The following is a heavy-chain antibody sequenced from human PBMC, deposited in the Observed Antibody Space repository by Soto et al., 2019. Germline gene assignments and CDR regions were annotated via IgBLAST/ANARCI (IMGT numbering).Heavy chain of an antibody. D-gene: IGHD3-10*01. CDR2: IHHSGST. Sequence: QVQLQESGPGLVKPSETLSLTCSVSGGSITSHYCSWFRQPPGKGLEWIGYIHHSGSTSYNPSLKRRVTVSVDTSKTQFSLKVSSVTAADTALYYCARQGFGQLHGLVDVWGPGTTVTVSS. CDR3: ARQGFGQLHGLVDV. CDR1: GGSITSHY. V-gene: IGHV4-59*08. J-gene: IGHJ6*02.